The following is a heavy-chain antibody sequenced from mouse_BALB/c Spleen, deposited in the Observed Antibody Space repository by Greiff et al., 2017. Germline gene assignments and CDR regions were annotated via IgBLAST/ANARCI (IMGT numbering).Heavy chain of an antibody. J-gene: IGHJ3*01. V-gene: IGHV14-4*02. CDR1: GFNIQDYY. Sequence: EVQLQQSGAELVRSGASVKLSCTASGFNIQDYYMHWVKQRPEQGLEWIGWIDPENGDTEYAPKFQGKATMTADTSSNTAYLQLSSLTSEDTAVYYCNGFYYDYDGGFAYWGQGTLVTVSA. D-gene: IGHD2-4*01. CDR2: IDPENGDT. CDR3: NGFYYDYDGGFAY.